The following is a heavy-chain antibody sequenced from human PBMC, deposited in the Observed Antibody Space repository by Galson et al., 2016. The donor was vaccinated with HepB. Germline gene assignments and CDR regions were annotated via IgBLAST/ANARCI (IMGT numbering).Heavy chain of an antibody. CDR3: ARPYKSGGLHF. CDR2: IYSSGST. V-gene: IGHV4-39*01. D-gene: IGHD3-10*01. Sequence: SETLSLTCTVAGGSINTTSYYWAWIRQPPGKGLEWIGLIYSSGSTYCNSSLKSRVTISLDTSKSQFSLTLNSVTAADTAIYYCARPYKSGGLHFWGHGTLVTVSS. J-gene: IGHJ4*01. CDR1: GGSINTTSYY.